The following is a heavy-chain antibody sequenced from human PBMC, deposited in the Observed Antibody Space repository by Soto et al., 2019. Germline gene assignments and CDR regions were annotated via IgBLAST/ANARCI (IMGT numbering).Heavy chain of an antibody. Sequence: GGSLRLSCAASGFTFSSCWMSWVRQAPGKGLEWVANIKQDGSEKDFVAAEKGRFTISRDNAKKSLYLQMDSLRVEDTAVYYCARGPAFPPFFDYWGQGTLVTVSS. CDR3: ARGPAFPPFFDY. CDR1: GFTFSSCW. D-gene: IGHD2-2*01. J-gene: IGHJ4*02. V-gene: IGHV3-7*03. CDR2: IKQDGSEK.